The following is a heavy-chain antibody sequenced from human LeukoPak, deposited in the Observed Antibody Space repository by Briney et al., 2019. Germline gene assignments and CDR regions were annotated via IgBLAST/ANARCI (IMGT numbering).Heavy chain of an antibody. J-gene: IGHJ5*02. CDR1: GYTFTSYG. D-gene: IGHD2-2*01. CDR2: ISAYNGST. CDR3: ALTSGYCSSTSCYRVWFDP. V-gene: IGHV1-18*01. Sequence: ASVKVSCKASGYTFTSYGISWVRQAPGQGLEWMGWISAYNGSTNYAQKLQGRVTMTTDTSTSTAYMELRSLRSDDTAVYYCALTSGYCSSTSCYRVWFDPWGQGTLVTVSS.